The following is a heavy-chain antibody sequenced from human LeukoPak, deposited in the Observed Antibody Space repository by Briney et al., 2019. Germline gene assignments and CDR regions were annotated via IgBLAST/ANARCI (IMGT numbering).Heavy chain of an antibody. CDR3: ARGPSGYHNT. CDR1: GFTFSRHG. V-gene: IGHV3-23*01. D-gene: IGHD5-12*01. CDR2: ISASGDIL. Sequence: GGSLRLSCAASGFTFSRHGMNWVRQAPGKGLEWVSGISASGDILYYADSVKGHFTISRDNFKNAVYLQMNSLRAEDTAIYYCARGPSGYHNTGGQGTLVTVSS. J-gene: IGHJ4*02.